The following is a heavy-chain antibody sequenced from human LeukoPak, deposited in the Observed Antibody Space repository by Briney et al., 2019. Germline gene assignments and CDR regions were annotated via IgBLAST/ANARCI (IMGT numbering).Heavy chain of an antibody. J-gene: IGHJ4*02. V-gene: IGHV1-8*01. Sequence: ASVKVSCKASGYTFTSYDINWVRQATGQGLEWMGWMNPNSGNTGYAQKFQGRVTMTRNTSISTAYMELSSLRSEDTAVYYCARDGVTGTTYDYWGQGTLVTVSS. CDR1: GYTFTSYD. D-gene: IGHD1-7*01. CDR3: ARDGVTGTTYDY. CDR2: MNPNSGNT.